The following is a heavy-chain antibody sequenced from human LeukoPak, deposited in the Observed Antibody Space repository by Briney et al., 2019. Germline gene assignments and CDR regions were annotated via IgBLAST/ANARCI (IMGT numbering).Heavy chain of an antibody. CDR3: ARVNVVVTAGYYYYYMDV. J-gene: IGHJ6*03. Sequence: ASVKVSCKASGYTVNGYYMHWVRQAPGQGLEWMGWINPNSGGTNYAQKFQGRVTMTRDTSISTAYMELSRLRSDDTAVYYCARVNVVVTAGYYYYYMDVWGKGTTVTVSS. V-gene: IGHV1-2*02. CDR2: INPNSGGT. CDR1: GYTVNGYY. D-gene: IGHD2-21*02.